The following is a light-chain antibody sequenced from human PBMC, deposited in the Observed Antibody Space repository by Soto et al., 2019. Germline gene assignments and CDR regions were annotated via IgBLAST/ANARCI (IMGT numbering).Light chain of an antibody. J-gene: IGKJ2*01. V-gene: IGKV3-20*01. CDR3: QQYGSSPLYT. CDR1: QSVSSSY. Sequence: DIVLTQSPGTLSLSPGERATLSCRARQSVSSSYLAWYQQKPGQAPRLLIYGASSRSTGIPDRFSGSGSGTDFTLTSSRLEPEDFAVYDCQQYGSSPLYTFGQGTTLE. CDR2: GAS.